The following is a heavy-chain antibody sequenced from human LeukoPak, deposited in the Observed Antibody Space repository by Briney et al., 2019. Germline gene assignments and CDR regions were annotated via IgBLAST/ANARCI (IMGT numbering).Heavy chain of an antibody. V-gene: IGHV4-34*01. CDR2: INHSGST. CDR3: ARWLGPTSPEYNINRDYYYYGMDV. J-gene: IGHJ6*02. CDR1: GGSFSGYY. Sequence: SETLSLTCAVYGGSFSGYYWSWIRQPPGKGLEWIGEINHSGSTNYNPSLKSRVTISVDTSKNQFSLKLSSATAADTAVYYCARWLGPTSPEYNINRDYYYYGMDVWGQGTTVTVSS. D-gene: IGHD1-1*01.